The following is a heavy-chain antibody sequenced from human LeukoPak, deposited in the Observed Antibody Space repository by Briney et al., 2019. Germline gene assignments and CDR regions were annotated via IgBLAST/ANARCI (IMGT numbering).Heavy chain of an antibody. J-gene: IGHJ4*02. V-gene: IGHV3-53*01. CDR3: ARVQDCSSTSCYFGSFDY. Sequence: GGSLRLXCAASGFTVSSNYMSWVRQAPGKGLEWVSVIYSGGSTYYADSVKGRFTISRDNSKNTLYLQMNSLRAEDTAVYYCARVQDCSSTSCYFGSFDYWGQGTLVTVS. D-gene: IGHD2-2*01. CDR1: GFTVSSNY. CDR2: IYSGGST.